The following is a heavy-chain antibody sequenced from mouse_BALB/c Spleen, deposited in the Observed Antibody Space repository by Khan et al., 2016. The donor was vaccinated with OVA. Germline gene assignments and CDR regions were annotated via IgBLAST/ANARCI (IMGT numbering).Heavy chain of an antibody. J-gene: IGHJ4*01. V-gene: IGHV3-2*02. CDR1: GYSITSNYA. D-gene: IGHD1-1*01. CDR3: ARGKYYGYAMDY. Sequence: EVQLQESGPGLVKPFQSLSLTCTVTGYSITSNYAWNWIRQFPGNKLEWVGYISYSGSTSYNPSLKSRISITRDTSKNQFFLQLNSVTTEDTATYYCARGKYYGYAMDYWGQGTSVTVSS. CDR2: ISYSGST.